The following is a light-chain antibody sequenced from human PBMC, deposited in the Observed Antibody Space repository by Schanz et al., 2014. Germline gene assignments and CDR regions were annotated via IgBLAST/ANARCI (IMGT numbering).Light chain of an antibody. CDR2: GAS. CDR3: QQYNSYPGT. Sequence: EIVMTQSPETLSVSPGERATLSCRASQSISINVAWYQQEPGQAPRLLISGASVRATGVPARFSGSGSGTEFTLTISSLQPDDFATYYCQQYNSYPGTFGQGTKVEIK. CDR1: QSISIN. J-gene: IGKJ1*01. V-gene: IGKV3-15*01.